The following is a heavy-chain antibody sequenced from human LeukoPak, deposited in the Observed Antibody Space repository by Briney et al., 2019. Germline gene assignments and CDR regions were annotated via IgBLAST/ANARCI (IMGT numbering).Heavy chain of an antibody. CDR1: GGSISSYY. CDR2: IYYSGST. J-gene: IGHJ4*02. Sequence: SETLSLTCTVSGGSISSYYWSWIRQPPGKGLEWIGYIYYSGSTNYNPSLKSRVTISVGTSKNQFSLKLSSVTAADTAVYYCARARYYYGSGSSDFDYWGQGTLVTVSS. D-gene: IGHD3-10*01. V-gene: IGHV4-59*01. CDR3: ARARYYYGSGSSDFDY.